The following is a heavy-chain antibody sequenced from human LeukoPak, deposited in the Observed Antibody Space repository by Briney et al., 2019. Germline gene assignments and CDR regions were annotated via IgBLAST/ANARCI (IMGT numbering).Heavy chain of an antibody. CDR3: ARVEVVPAAARRAFDI. D-gene: IGHD2-2*01. J-gene: IGHJ3*02. Sequence: SETLCLTCTASGFSISSGSYYWSWIRPPAGQGLEWIVRIYASGSNNYNPSLKSRVTISVDTTKNQFSLKLSSVADADTALSYCARVEVVPAAARRAFDIWGQGTMVTVPS. V-gene: IGHV4-61*02. CDR1: GFSISSGSYY. CDR2: IYASGSN.